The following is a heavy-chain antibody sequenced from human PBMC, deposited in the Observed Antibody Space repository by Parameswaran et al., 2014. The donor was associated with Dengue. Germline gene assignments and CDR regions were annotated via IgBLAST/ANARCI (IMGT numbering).Heavy chain of an antibody. V-gene: IGHV1-18*01. J-gene: IGHJ6*03. CDR2: ISAYNGNT. D-gene: IGHD6-19*01. CDR3: ARESGWNYYYYMDV. Sequence: WVRQAPGQGLEWMGWISAYNGNTNYAQKLQGRVTMTTDTSTSTAYMELRSLRSDDTAVYYCARESGWNYYYYMDVWGKGTTVTVSS.